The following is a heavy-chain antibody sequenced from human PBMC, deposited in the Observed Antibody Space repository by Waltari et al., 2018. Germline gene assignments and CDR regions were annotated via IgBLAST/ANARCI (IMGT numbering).Heavy chain of an antibody. D-gene: IGHD2-21*01. CDR2: IYYSGST. V-gene: IGHV4-39*01. CDR3: ARRGSCGLDY. Sequence: QLQLQESGPGLVKPSETLSLTCTVSGGSIRSSSYYWGWIRQPPGKGLEWIGSIYYSGSTYSNPSLKSLITISVDTSKNQFSLKLSSVTAADTAVYYCARRGSCGLDYWGQGTLVTVSS. J-gene: IGHJ4*02. CDR1: GGSIRSSSYY.